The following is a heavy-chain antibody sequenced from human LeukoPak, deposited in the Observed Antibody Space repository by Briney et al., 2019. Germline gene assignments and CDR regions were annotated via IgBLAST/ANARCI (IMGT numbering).Heavy chain of an antibody. J-gene: IGHJ6*02. CDR2: LRHSGTT. D-gene: IGHD3-10*01. Sequence: SEALSLTCTVSGDCISSGYYYWGWIRQTPGKGLVWIWHLRHSGTTYSGSYHKSRVVMSVNTYKNQFSLKLRSVSAAETAVYCCARQTYYGSGTESTGYYGLAVWGQGITVTVSS. CDR3: ARQTYYGSGTESTGYYGLAV. CDR1: GDCISSGYYY. V-gene: IGHV4-39*01.